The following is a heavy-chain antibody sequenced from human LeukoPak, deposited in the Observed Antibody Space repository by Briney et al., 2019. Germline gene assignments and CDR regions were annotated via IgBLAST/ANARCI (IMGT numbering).Heavy chain of an antibody. CDR1: GFTFSSYG. V-gene: IGHV3-30*03. D-gene: IGHD5-12*01. Sequence: GGSLRLSCAASGFTFSSYGMHWVRQAPGKGLEWVAVISYDGSNKYYADSVKGRFTISRDNSKNTLYLQMNSLRAEDTAVYYCARGRVWWLRWGGDFDYWGQGTLVTVSS. J-gene: IGHJ4*02. CDR2: ISYDGSNK. CDR3: ARGRVWWLRWGGDFDY.